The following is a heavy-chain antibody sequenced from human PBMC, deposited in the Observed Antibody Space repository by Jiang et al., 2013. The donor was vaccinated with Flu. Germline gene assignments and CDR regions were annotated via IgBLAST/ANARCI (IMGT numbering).Heavy chain of an antibody. Sequence: QTLSLTCAISGDSVSSTRVVWNWIRQSPSRGLEWLGRAYYRSKWYYDYAASVKSRMTINPDTSKNQFSLHVNSVTPEDTAVYYCARGDRGGDSFDFWGQGTLVSVSS. CDR2: AYYRSKWYY. CDR3: ARGDRGGDSFDF. D-gene: IGHD2-21*01. J-gene: IGHJ4*02. CDR1: GDSVSSTRVV. V-gene: IGHV6-1*01.